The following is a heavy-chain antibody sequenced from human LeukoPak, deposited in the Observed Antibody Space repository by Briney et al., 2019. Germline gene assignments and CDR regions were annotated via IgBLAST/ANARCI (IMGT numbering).Heavy chain of an antibody. CDR3: AKGPLSSSNYYMDV. J-gene: IGHJ6*03. Sequence: GGSLRLSCAASAFTFRNYAMSWVRQAPGKGLVWVSSITGGGPYTYYAPSVRGRLTISRDNSKNTLYLQMSSLRAEDTAVYYCAKGPLSSSNYYMDVWGKGTTVTVSS. V-gene: IGHV3-23*01. CDR2: ITGGGPYT. D-gene: IGHD3-10*01. CDR1: AFTFRNYA.